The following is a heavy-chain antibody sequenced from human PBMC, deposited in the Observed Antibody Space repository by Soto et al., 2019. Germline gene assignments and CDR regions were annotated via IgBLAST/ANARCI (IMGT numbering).Heavy chain of an antibody. D-gene: IGHD2-15*01. V-gene: IGHV4-61*01. CDR1: GGSVSSGSYY. J-gene: IGHJ6*02. Sequence: QVQLQESGPGLVKPSETLSLTCTVSGGSVSSGSYYWSWIRQPPGKGLEWIGYIYYSGSTNYNPSRKRRLTTSGATSMNQFSLTLSSVAAPDTAVYSRARDYGSGGSCHLGRADYSGMDVWGQGTTVTVSS. CDR2: IYYSGST. CDR3: ARDYGSGGSCHLGRADYSGMDV.